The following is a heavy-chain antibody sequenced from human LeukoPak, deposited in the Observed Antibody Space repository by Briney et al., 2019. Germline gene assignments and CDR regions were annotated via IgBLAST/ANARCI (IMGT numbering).Heavy chain of an antibody. V-gene: IGHV4-39*07. J-gene: IGHJ5*02. CDR1: GGSISSSSYY. CDR2: IYYSGST. CDR3: ARDMRYYYDSSGYYAASGWFDP. D-gene: IGHD3-22*01. Sequence: PSETLSLTCTVSGGSISSSSYYWGWIRQPPGKGLEWIGSIYYSGSTYYNPSLKSRVTISVDTSKNEFSLKLSSVTAADTAVYYCARDMRYYYDSSGYYAASGWFDPWGQGTLVTVSS.